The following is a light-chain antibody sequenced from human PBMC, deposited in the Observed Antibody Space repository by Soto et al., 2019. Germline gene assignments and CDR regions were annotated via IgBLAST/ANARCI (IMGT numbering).Light chain of an antibody. CDR2: KAS. Sequence: DIHMTQSPSTLSASVGDRVNITCRASQSISSWLAWYQQKPGKAPKLLIYKASSLESGVPSRFSGSGSGTEFTLTISSLQPEDFATYYCQQYDSYWYTFGQGTKLEI. CDR3: QQYDSYWYT. CDR1: QSISSW. V-gene: IGKV1-5*03. J-gene: IGKJ2*01.